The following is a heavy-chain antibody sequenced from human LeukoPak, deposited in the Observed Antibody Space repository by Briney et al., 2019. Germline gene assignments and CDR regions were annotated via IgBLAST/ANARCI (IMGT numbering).Heavy chain of an antibody. CDR1: GGTFSSYA. CDR2: IIPIFGIA. V-gene: IGHV1-69*04. D-gene: IGHD3-22*01. CDR3: ARHYYDSSGYLYYFDY. J-gene: IGHJ4*02. Sequence: SVKVTCKASGGTFSSYAISWVRQASAQGLEWMGRIIPIFGIANYAQKFQGRVTITADKSTSTAYMELSSLRSEDTAVYYCARHYYDSSGYLYYFDYWGQGTLVTVSS.